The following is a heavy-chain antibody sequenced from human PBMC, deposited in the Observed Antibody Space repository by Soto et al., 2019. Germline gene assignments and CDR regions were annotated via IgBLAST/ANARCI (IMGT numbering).Heavy chain of an antibody. J-gene: IGHJ5*02. V-gene: IGHV1-8*01. D-gene: IGHD2-2*01. Sequence: ASVKVSCKASGYTFTSYDINWVRQATGQGLEWMGWMNPNSGNTGYAQKFQGRVTMTRNTSISTAYMELSSLRSEDTAVYYCARTVVVPAAPVSHWFYPFCQGTVVTVSA. CDR1: GYTFTSYD. CDR2: MNPNSGNT. CDR3: ARTVVVPAAPVSHWFYP.